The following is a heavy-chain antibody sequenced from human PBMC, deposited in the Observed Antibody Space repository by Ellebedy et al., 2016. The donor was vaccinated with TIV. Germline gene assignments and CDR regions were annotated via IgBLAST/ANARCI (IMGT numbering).Heavy chain of an antibody. CDR3: ARQGRIAAAGSAMEASYWYFDL. V-gene: IGHV5-51*01. CDR2: IYPGDSDT. D-gene: IGHD6-13*01. J-gene: IGHJ2*01. Sequence: GESLKISCKGSGYTFTNYWIGWVRQMPGKGLEWMGIIYPGDSDTRYSPSFQGQVTISADKSISTAYLQWSSLKASDTAMYYCARQGRIAAAGSAMEASYWYFDLWGRGTLVTVSS. CDR1: GYTFTNYW.